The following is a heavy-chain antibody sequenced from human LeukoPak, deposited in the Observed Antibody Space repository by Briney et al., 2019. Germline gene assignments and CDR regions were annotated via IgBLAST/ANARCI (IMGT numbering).Heavy chain of an antibody. CDR3: AADSSGWYSNYYGMDV. V-gene: IGHV1-58*02. CDR1: GFTFTSSA. D-gene: IGHD6-19*01. CDR2: IVVGSGNT. J-gene: IGHJ6*02. Sequence: GASVKVSCKASGFTFTSSAMQWVRQARGQRLEWIGWIVVGSGNTNYAQKFQERVTITRDMSTSTAYMELSSLGSEDTAVYYCAADSSGWYSNYYGMDVWGQGTTVTVSS.